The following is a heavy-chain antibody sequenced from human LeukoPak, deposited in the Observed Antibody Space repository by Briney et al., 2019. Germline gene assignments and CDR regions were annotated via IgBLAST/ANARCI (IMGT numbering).Heavy chain of an antibody. J-gene: IGHJ5*02. Sequence: GGSLRLSCAASGFTFSSYWMSWVRQAPGKGLEWVASIKQDGSEKYYVDPVKGRFTISRDNAKNSLYLQMNSLRAEDTALYYGARAPGVGWFDPWGQGTLVTVSS. CDR3: ARAPGVGWFDP. D-gene: IGHD2-8*01. CDR2: IKQDGSEK. CDR1: GFTFSSYW. V-gene: IGHV3-7*01.